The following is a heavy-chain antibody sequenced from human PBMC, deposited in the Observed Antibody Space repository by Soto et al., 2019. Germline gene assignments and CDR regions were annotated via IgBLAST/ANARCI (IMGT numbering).Heavy chain of an antibody. CDR3: AIEKEPTVPWFGP. CDR2: INGGDGNT. D-gene: IGHD1-1*01. V-gene: IGHV1-3*01. CDR1: GYTFTTYA. J-gene: IGHJ5*02. Sequence: QVQLVQSGAEVRKPGASVKISCQASGYTFTTYALYWVRQAPGQRLEWMGWINGGDGNTRYSQKFQDRVTITRDTSASTTYMERSSLRSEDTAVYYCAIEKEPTVPWFGPWGQGNLVNVSS.